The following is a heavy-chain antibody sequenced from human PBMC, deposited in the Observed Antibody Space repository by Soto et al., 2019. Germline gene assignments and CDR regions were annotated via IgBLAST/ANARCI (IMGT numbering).Heavy chain of an antibody. CDR3: ARDVLYSTSRIDS. CDR2: IYYSGST. V-gene: IGHV4-30-4*01. J-gene: IGHJ4*02. CDR1: GGSISSGDYY. Sequence: TLSLTCTVSGGSISSGDYYWSWIRQPPGKGLEWIGYIYYSGSTYYTPSLRSRVTISVDTSKNQFSLKLSSVTAADTAVYYCARDVLYSTSRIDSWGQGTLVTVS. D-gene: IGHD6-6*01.